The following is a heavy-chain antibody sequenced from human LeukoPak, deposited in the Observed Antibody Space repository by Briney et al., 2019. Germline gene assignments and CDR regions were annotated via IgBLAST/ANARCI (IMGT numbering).Heavy chain of an antibody. CDR2: IYYTGRT. V-gene: IGHV4-59*01. D-gene: IGHD5-24*01. CDR3: ARGRRDDSTYRPFEY. J-gene: IGHJ4*02. CDR1: GGSTSSYY. Sequence: SETLSLTCIVSGGSTSSYYWSWIRQPPGKELEWIGYIYYTGRTQYNPSLKSRATISLDTSNNQFSLKLASVTAADTAVYYCARGRRDDSTYRPFEYWGQGILVTVSS.